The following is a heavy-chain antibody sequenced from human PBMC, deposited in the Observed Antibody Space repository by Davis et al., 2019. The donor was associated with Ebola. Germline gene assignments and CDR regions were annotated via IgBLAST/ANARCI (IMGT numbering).Heavy chain of an antibody. V-gene: IGHV7-4-1*02. CDR2: INTNTGNP. D-gene: IGHD1-26*01. CDR1: GYTFTKYA. Sequence: AASVKVSCKASGYTFTKYAITWVRQAPGQRLEWMGWINTNTGNPTHAQDFTGRFVFSLDTSVSTAYLQISGLKAEDTAVYYCARHRSGGAADYWGQGTLVTVSS. J-gene: IGHJ4*02. CDR3: ARHRSGGAADY.